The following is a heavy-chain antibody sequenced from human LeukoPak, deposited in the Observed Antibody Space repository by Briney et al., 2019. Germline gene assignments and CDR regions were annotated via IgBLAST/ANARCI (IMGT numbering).Heavy chain of an antibody. Sequence: SETLSLTCTVSGGSISSYYWSWIRQPAGKGLEWIGRIYTSGSTNYNPSLKSRVTISVDTSKNQFSLKLSSVTAADTAVYYCARGGYSSDYFDYWGQGTLVTVSS. V-gene: IGHV4-4*07. D-gene: IGHD5-18*01. J-gene: IGHJ4*02. CDR3: ARGGYSSDYFDY. CDR2: IYTSGST. CDR1: GGSISSYY.